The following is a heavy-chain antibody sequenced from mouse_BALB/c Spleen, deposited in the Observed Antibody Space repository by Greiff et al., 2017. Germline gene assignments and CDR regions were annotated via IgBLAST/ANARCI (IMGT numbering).Heavy chain of an antibody. J-gene: IGHJ1*01. D-gene: IGHD1-3*01. CDR1: GFSLTGYG. CDR3: ARDRHNSDRYFDV. V-gene: IGHV2-6-7*01. Sequence: QVQLKESGPGLVAPSQSLSITCTVSGFSLTGYGVNWVRQPPGKGLEWLGMIWGDGSTDYNSALKSRLSISKDNSKSQVFLKMNSLQTDDTAMYYCARDRHNSDRYFDVWGAGTTVTVAS. CDR2: IWGDGST.